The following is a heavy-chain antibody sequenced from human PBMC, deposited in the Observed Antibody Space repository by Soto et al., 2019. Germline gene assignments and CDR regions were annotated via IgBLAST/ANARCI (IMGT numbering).Heavy chain of an antibody. Sequence: GGSLRLSCAASGFTFSSYSMNWVRQAPGKGLEWVSYISSSRSTIYYADSVKGRFTISRDNAKNSLYLQMNSLRDEDTAVYYCAREAPMVRALYGMDVWGQGTTVTVSS. CDR1: GFTFSSYS. V-gene: IGHV3-48*02. D-gene: IGHD3-10*01. J-gene: IGHJ6*02. CDR2: ISSSRSTI. CDR3: AREAPMVRALYGMDV.